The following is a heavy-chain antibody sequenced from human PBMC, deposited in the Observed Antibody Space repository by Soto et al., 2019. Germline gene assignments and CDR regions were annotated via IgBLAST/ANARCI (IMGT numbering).Heavy chain of an antibody. J-gene: IGHJ5*02. CDR3: ARVDGYSSSGWFDP. CDR1: GGTFSSHT. Sequence: QVQLVQSGAEVKKPGSSVKVSCKASGGTFSSHTISWVRQAPGQGLEWMGRIIPILGIANYAQKFQGRVTITADKSTSTAYMELSSLRSEDTAVYYCARVDGYSSSGWFDPWGQGTLVTVSS. D-gene: IGHD6-6*01. CDR2: IIPILGIA. V-gene: IGHV1-69*02.